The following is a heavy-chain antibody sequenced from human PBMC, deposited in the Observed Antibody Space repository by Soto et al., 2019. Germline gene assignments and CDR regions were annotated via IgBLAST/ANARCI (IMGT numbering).Heavy chain of an antibody. CDR1: GRSITSSGYY. CDR3: ARVGTGGGYYYGMDV. CDR2: IYYSGST. J-gene: IGHJ6*02. D-gene: IGHD1-1*01. V-gene: IGHV4-39*01. Sequence: SATLSLTCTVSGRSITSSGYYWGWIGQPSGKGLEWIGSIYYSGSTYYNPSLKSRVTISVDTSKNQFSLKLSSVTAADTAVYYCARVGTGGGYYYGMDVWGQGTTIT.